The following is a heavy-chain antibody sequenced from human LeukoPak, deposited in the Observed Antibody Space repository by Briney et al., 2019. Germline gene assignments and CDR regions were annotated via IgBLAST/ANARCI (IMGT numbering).Heavy chain of an antibody. J-gene: IGHJ4*02. CDR2: ISANSGNT. CDR3: ARDKNYRFDY. Sequence: GASVKVSCKASGYTFTSNGISWVRQAPGKGLEWMGWISANSGNTNYAQKMQGRVTMTTETSSSTACMELRNLRSDDTAVYYCARDKNYRFDYWGQGTLVTVSS. D-gene: IGHD5-24*01. V-gene: IGHV1-18*01. CDR1: GYTFTSNG.